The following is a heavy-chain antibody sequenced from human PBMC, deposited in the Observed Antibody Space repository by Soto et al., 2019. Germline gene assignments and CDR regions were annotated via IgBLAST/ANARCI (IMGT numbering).Heavy chain of an antibody. V-gene: IGHV3-30*18. CDR1: GFTFSSYG. CDR2: ISYDGSNK. D-gene: IGHD3-22*01. CDR3: AKDVLGYDSSAHLDY. J-gene: IGHJ4*02. Sequence: VGSLRLSCAASGFTFSSYGMHWVRQAPGKGLEWVAVISYDGSNKYYADSVKGRFTISRDNSKNTLYLQMNSLRAEDTAVYYCAKDVLGYDSSAHLDYWGQGTLVTVSS.